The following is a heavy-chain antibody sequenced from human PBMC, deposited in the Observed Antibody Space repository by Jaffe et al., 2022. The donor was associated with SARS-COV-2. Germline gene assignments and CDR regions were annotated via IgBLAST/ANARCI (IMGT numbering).Heavy chain of an antibody. Sequence: EVQLLESGGGLVQPGGSLRLSCAASAMGWVRQAPGKGLDWVSSISHHGYTYYADSVKGRFTISRDNSQNSLYLQMNSLRAEDTAIYYCATGLYSSLTGTAFDSWGQGTLVTVSS. J-gene: IGHJ4*02. CDR1: A. CDR3: ATGLYSSLTGTAFDS. CDR2: ISHHGYT. V-gene: IGHV3-23*01. D-gene: IGHD1-20*01.